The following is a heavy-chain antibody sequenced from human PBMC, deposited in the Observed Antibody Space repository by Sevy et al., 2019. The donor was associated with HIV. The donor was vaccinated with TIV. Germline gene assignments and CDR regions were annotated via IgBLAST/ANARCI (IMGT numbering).Heavy chain of an antibody. D-gene: IGHD6-19*01. CDR1: GFTYNGYG. V-gene: IGHV3-33*01. Sequence: GESLKISCAASGFTYNGYGMHWVRQAPGKGLEWVAVIWYDGSNKEYAVSVKGRFTISRDNSKNTLYLQMNNLRAEDTAVYYCARESIAVAGIGYYFHYWGQGTLVTVSS. CDR2: IWYDGSNK. J-gene: IGHJ4*02. CDR3: ARESIAVAGIGYYFHY.